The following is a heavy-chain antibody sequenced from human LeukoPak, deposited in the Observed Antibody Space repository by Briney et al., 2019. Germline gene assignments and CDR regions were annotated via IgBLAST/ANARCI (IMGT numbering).Heavy chain of an antibody. Sequence: GESLKISCKGSGYRFTSYWIAWVRQMPGKGLEWMGIIYPGDSDIRYSPSFQGQVTMSADKSISTAYLQWSSLRASDTAMYYCARLVGYCSSTSCYEEGWVDPWGQGTLVTVSS. J-gene: IGHJ5*02. D-gene: IGHD2-2*01. CDR1: GYRFTSYW. CDR2: IYPGDSDI. V-gene: IGHV5-51*01. CDR3: ARLVGYCSSTSCYEEGWVDP.